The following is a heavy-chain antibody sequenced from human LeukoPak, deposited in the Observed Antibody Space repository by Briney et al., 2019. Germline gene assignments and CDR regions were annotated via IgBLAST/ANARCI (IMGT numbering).Heavy chain of an antibody. D-gene: IGHD6-19*01. CDR3: ARGRARRYSSGWYKRYYFDY. CDR2: INHSGST. J-gene: IGHJ4*02. V-gene: IGHV4-34*01. Sequence: PGGSLRLSCAASGFTFSNAWMSWVRQAPGKGLEWIGEINHSGSTNYNPSLKSRVTISVDTSKNQFSLKLSSVTAADTAVYYCARGRARRYSSGWYKRYYFDYWGQGTLVTVSS. CDR1: GFTFSNAW.